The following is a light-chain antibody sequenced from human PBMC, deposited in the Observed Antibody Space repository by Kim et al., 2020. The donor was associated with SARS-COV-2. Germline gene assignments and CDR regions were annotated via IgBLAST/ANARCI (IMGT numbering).Light chain of an antibody. CDR1: QTISSSY. CDR2: GAS. J-gene: IGKJ2*01. Sequence: LYPGERATLSCRASQTISSSYLAWYQQKPGQAPRLIIYGASSRATGSPDRFSGSGSGTDFTLTISRLEPEDFAVYYCQQYAGSPYTFGQGTKLEI. V-gene: IGKV3-20*01. CDR3: QQYAGSPYT.